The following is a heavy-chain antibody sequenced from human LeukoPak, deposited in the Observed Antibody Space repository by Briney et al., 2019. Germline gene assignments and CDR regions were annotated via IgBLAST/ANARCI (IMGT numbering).Heavy chain of an antibody. D-gene: IGHD2-8*01. CDR2: IANDGRDK. Sequence: PGGSLRLSCAASGFTFSSCAMPWVRQAPGKGLEWVAVIANDGRDKHHADSVKGRFTISRDNSENTVYLQMNSLRSEDSGVYYCAKDKSFGAAVYHFDFWGQGALITVSS. CDR1: GFTFSSCA. CDR3: AKDKSFGAAVYHFDF. V-gene: IGHV3-30*18. J-gene: IGHJ4*02.